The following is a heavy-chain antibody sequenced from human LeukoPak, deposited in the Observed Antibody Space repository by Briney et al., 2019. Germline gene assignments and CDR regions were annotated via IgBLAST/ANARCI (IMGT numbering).Heavy chain of an antibody. D-gene: IGHD3-10*01. CDR2: ISTNVGGT. CDR3: TVRGIISSAFDI. Sequence: GGSLRLSCAASGFTFSSYAMSWVRQAPGKGLEWVSTISTNVGGTYYADSVKGRFTISRDNSKNTLYLQMNSLRVEDTAVYYCTVRGIISSAFDIWGQGTMVTVSS. CDR1: GFTFSSYA. J-gene: IGHJ3*02. V-gene: IGHV3-23*01.